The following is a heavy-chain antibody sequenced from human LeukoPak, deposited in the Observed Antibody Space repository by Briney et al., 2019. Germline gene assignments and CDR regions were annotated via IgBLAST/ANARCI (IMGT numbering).Heavy chain of an antibody. CDR3: ASQQLVTGSYYYGMDV. J-gene: IGHJ6*02. CDR2: IYSGGST. CDR1: GFTVSSNY. D-gene: IGHD6-13*01. V-gene: IGHV3-66*04. Sequence: PGGSLRLSCAASGFTVSSNYMSWVRQAPGKGLEWVSVIYSGGSTYYADSVKGRFTISRDNSKNTLYLQMNSLRAEDTAVYYCASQQLVTGSYYYGMDVWGQGTTVTVSS.